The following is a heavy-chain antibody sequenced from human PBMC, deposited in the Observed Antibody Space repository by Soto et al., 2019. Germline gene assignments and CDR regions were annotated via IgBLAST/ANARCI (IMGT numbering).Heavy chain of an antibody. CDR1: GYTFTSYY. V-gene: IGHV1-46*01. J-gene: IGHJ1*01. CDR3: ARSGGPAAPDC. D-gene: IGHD2-2*01. Sequence: SVKVSCKASGYTFTSYYMHSVRQAPGQGLERMGIINPSGGSTSYAQKFQGRVTMTRDTSTSTVYMELSSLRSEDPAVYYCARSGGPAAPDCWGQGTLVTVSS. CDR2: INPSGGST.